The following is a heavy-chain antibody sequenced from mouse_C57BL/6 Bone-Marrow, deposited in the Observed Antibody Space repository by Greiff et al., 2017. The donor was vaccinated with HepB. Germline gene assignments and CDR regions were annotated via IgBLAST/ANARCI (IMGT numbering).Heavy chain of an antibody. CDR2: IYPGSGST. D-gene: IGHD1-1*01. J-gene: IGHJ2*01. Sequence: QVQLQHPGAELVKPGASVKMSCKASGYTFTSYWITWVKQRPGQGLEWIGDIYPGSGSTNYNEKFKSKATLTVDTSSSTAYMQLSSLTSEDSAVYYCARYGSSSNYFDYWGQGTTLTVSS. CDR1: GYTFTSYW. V-gene: IGHV1-55*01. CDR3: ARYGSSSNYFDY.